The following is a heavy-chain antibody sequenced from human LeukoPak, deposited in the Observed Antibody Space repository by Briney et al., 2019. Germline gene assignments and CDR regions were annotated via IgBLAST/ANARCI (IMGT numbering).Heavy chain of an antibody. J-gene: IGHJ4*02. V-gene: IGHV3-64*01. Sequence: PGGSLRLSCATSGFTFSDYVMHWVRQAPGKGLEYVSAISSNGGRIYYANSVKGRFTISRDNSKNTLYLQMGSLRAEDMAVYYCARDSRGPSHGYYDIVYYFDYWGQGTLVTVSS. CDR1: GFTFSDYV. D-gene: IGHD3-9*01. CDR3: ARDSRGPSHGYYDIVYYFDY. CDR2: ISSNGGRI.